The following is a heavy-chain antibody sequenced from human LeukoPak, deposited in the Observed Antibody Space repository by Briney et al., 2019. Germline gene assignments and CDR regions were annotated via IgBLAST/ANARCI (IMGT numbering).Heavy chain of an antibody. J-gene: IGHJ4*02. CDR3: ARGGVVGAILY. D-gene: IGHD1-26*01. V-gene: IGHV4-34*01. CDR2: INHSGST. CDR1: GGSFSGYY. Sequence: SETLSLTCAVYGGSFSGYYWSWIRQPPGKGLEWIGEINHSGSTNYNPSLKSRVTISVDTSKNQFSLKLSSVTAADTGVYYCARGGVVGAILYWGQGTLVTVSS.